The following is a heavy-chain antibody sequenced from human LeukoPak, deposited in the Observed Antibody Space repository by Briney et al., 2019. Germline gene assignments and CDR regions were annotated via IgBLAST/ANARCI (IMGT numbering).Heavy chain of an antibody. CDR2: ISAYNGNT. CDR3: ARTVPLVRGVIQNWFDP. D-gene: IGHD3-10*01. V-gene: IGHV1-18*01. Sequence: ASVKVSCKASGYTFTSYGISWVRQAPGQGLEWMGWISAYNGNTNYAQKLQGRVTMTTDTSTSTAYMELRSLRSDDTAVYYCARTVPLVRGVIQNWFDPRGQGTLVTVSS. J-gene: IGHJ5*02. CDR1: GYTFTSYG.